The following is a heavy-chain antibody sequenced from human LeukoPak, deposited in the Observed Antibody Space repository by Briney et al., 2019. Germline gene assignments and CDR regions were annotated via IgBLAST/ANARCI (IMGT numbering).Heavy chain of an antibody. CDR2: IYHSGST. Sequence: PSGTLSLTCAVSGGSISSSNWWSWVRQPPGKGLEWIGEIYHSGSTNYNPSLKSRVTISVDKSKNQFSLKLSSVTAADTAVYYCASFGLIAVAGTRNGGWGQGTPVTVSS. J-gene: IGHJ4*02. V-gene: IGHV4-4*02. CDR1: GGSISSSNW. D-gene: IGHD6-19*01. CDR3: ASFGLIAVAGTRNGG.